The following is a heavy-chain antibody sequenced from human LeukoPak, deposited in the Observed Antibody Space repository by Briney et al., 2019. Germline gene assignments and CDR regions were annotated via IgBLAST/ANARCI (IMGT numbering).Heavy chain of an antibody. Sequence: ASVKVSCKASGYTFIGYYMHWVRQAPGQGLEWMGWINPNSGGTKYAQKFQGRVTMTRDTSISTAYMELSRLRSDDTAVHYCARAEYSGYAHYFDYWGQGTLVTVSS. V-gene: IGHV1-2*02. J-gene: IGHJ4*02. CDR2: INPNSGGT. CDR1: GYTFIGYY. D-gene: IGHD5-12*01. CDR3: ARAEYSGYAHYFDY.